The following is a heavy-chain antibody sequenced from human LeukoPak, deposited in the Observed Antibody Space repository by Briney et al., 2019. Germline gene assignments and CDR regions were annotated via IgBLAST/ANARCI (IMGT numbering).Heavy chain of an antibody. V-gene: IGHV3-30-3*01. CDR3: AKVREDRYYNSRGFYLDY. CDR1: GFTFSNFA. J-gene: IGHJ4*02. CDR2: ISYDGDNE. D-gene: IGHD3-22*01. Sequence: GGSLRLSCAASGFTFSNFAMHWVRQAPGKGLEWVAVISYDGDNEYYADSVKGQFTISRDNSKDRLYLQMNSLRPEDTAMYYCAKVREDRYYNSRGFYLDYWGQGTLVTVSS.